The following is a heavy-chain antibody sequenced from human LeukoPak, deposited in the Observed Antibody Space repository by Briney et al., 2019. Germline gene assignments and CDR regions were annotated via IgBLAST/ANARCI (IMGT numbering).Heavy chain of an antibody. J-gene: IGHJ4*02. D-gene: IGHD2-15*01. CDR1: GFVFSGSW. CDR2: IKKDGSEK. Sequence: GGSLRLSCTASGFVFSGSWMAWIRQAPGKGLEWVAIIKKDGSEKYYVDSMKGRFTISRDNAKNSLFLQMNSLRAEDTAIYYCTTDTWYSAGHWGQGTLVTVSS. CDR3: TTDTWYSAGH. V-gene: IGHV3-7*03.